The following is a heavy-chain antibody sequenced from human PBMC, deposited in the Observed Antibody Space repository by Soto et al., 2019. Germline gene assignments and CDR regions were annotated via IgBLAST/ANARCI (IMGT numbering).Heavy chain of an antibody. CDR1: GFTFSDHY. J-gene: IGHJ3*02. CDR3: ARLGDFWSVFDGFDI. V-gene: IGHV3-72*01. Sequence: EVQLVESGGGLVQPGGSLRLSCAASGFTFSDHYMDWVRQAPGKGLEWVGRIRNKANSYTTYYAASVRGRLTISRDDSKNSLYLRMNSLKTEDTAVYYCARLGDFWSVFDGFDIWGQGTMVTVSS. CDR2: IRNKANSYTT. D-gene: IGHD3-3*01.